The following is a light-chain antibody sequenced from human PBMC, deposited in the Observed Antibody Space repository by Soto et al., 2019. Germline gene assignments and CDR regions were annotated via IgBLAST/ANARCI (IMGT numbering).Light chain of an antibody. Sequence: EIVLTQSPGTLSLSPGERATLSCRASQSVSSSYLAWYRQKPGQAPRLLIYGASSRATGIPDRFSGSGSGTAFSLTIIRLEHEDFAVYYCQQYGSSPYTFGQGTKREIK. CDR1: QSVSSSY. V-gene: IGKV3-20*01. J-gene: IGKJ2*01. CDR3: QQYGSSPYT. CDR2: GAS.